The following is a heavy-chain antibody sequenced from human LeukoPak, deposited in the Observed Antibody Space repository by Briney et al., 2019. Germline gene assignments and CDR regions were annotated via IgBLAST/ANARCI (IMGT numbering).Heavy chain of an antibody. J-gene: IGHJ4*02. CDR3: AKANGTSGWSPLDY. CDR2: ISGSGGST. Sequence: GASLRLSCAASGFTFTNTWTNWVRQAPGKGLEWVSAISGSGGSTYYADSVKGRFTISRDNSKNTLYLQMNSLRAEDTAVYYCAKANGTSGWSPLDYWGQGTLVTVSS. V-gene: IGHV3-23*01. D-gene: IGHD6-19*01. CDR1: GFTFTNTW.